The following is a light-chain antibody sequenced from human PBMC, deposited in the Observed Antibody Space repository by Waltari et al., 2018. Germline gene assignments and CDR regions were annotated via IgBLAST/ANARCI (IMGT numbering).Light chain of an antibody. V-gene: IGKV1-39*01. CDR1: QSISSY. Sequence: DIQMTQSPSSLSASVGDRVTITCRASQSISSYLNWYQQKPGKAPKLLLYAASSLQSGVPSRFSGSGSGTEFTLTISCLQSEDFATYYCQQYYSFPWTFGQGTKVEIK. CDR2: AAS. J-gene: IGKJ1*01. CDR3: QQYYSFPWT.